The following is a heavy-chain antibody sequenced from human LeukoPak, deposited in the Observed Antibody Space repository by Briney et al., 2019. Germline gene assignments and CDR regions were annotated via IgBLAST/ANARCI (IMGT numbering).Heavy chain of an antibody. CDR3: ARGSGWCDY. CDR1: GFTFSGYW. J-gene: IGHJ4*02. D-gene: IGHD6-19*01. V-gene: IGHV3-7*03. CDR2: IKDDGSQK. Sequence: SGGSLRLSCAASGFTFSGYWMTWVRQAPGKGLEWVANIKDDGSQKYYVDSVEGRFTVSRDNAKNSLYLQIDSLRAEDTAVYYCARGSGWCDYWGQGTLVTVSS.